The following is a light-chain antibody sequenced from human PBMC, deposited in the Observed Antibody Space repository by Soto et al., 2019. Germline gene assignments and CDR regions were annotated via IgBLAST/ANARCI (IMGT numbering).Light chain of an antibody. CDR2: QDR. Sequence: SSELTQPPSVSVSPGQTASITCSGDKLGDKYACWYQQKPGQSPVLVIYQDRRRPSGIPERFSGSNSGNTATLTISATQAMDEGDYYCQAWDSTTATYVFGTGTKLTVL. CDR1: KLGDKY. J-gene: IGLJ1*01. CDR3: QAWDSTTATYV. V-gene: IGLV3-1*01.